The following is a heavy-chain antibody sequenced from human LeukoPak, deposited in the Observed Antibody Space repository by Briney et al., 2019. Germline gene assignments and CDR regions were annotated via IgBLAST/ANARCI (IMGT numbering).Heavy chain of an antibody. CDR1: GFTFSSYA. D-gene: IGHD1-26*01. Sequence: GGSLRLSCAASGFTFSSYAMHWVRQAPGKGLEWVAGISYDGSNKYYADSVKGRFTISRDNSKNTLYLQMNSLRAEDTAVYYCARDSVPRWEGDAFDIWGQGTMVTVSS. CDR2: ISYDGSNK. V-gene: IGHV3-30-3*01. CDR3: ARDSVPRWEGDAFDI. J-gene: IGHJ3*02.